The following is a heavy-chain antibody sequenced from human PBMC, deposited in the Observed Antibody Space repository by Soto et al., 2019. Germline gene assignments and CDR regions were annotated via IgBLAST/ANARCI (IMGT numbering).Heavy chain of an antibody. Sequence: SETLSLTCAVSGGSISIGGYSWSWMRQPPGKGLEWIGYIYHSGSTYYNPSLKSRVTISVDRSKNQFSLKLSSVTAADTAVYYCARDYGSGSGFDYWGQGTLVTVSS. V-gene: IGHV4-30-2*01. CDR1: GGSISIGGYS. D-gene: IGHD3-10*01. J-gene: IGHJ4*02. CDR3: ARDYGSGSGFDY. CDR2: IYHSGST.